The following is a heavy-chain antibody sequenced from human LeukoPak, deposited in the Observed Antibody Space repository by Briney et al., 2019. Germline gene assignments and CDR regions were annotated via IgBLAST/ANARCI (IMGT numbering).Heavy chain of an antibody. CDR3: ARATINPPYYFDY. CDR1: GFTVSSNY. Sequence: GGPLRLSCAASGFTVSSNYISWVRQAPGKGLEWVSVIYSGGTTYYADSVKGRFTISRDNSKNTLYLQMNSLRAEDTAVYYCARATINPPYYFDYWGQGTLVTVSS. J-gene: IGHJ4*02. CDR2: IYSGGTT. V-gene: IGHV3-66*01. D-gene: IGHD1-14*01.